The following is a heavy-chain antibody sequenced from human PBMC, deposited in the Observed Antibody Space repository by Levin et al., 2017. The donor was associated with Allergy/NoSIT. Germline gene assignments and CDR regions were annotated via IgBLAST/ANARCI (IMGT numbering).Heavy chain of an antibody. CDR2: ISYDESDK. CDR1: GFRFRSFG. J-gene: IGHJ4*02. Sequence: LSLTCAASGFRFRSFGMHWVRQAPGKGLEWVAVISYDESDKFYADSVKGRFTISRDNTKNTLYLQMNSLRREDAAVYYCAKDVVFGTSSWSLDFWGQGTLVTVSS. V-gene: IGHV3-30*18. D-gene: IGHD6-13*01. CDR3: AKDVVFGTSSWSLDF.